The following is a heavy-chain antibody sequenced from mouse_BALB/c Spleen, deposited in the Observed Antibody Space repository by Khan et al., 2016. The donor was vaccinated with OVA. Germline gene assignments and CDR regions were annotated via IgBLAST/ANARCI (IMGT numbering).Heavy chain of an antibody. Sequence: EVELVESGGDLVKPGGSLKLSCAASGFTFSTYGMSWVRQSPDKRLEWVATISTGGSYTYYPDNVKGRFTISRDNAKNTLYLQMSILKAEVKAMYYCTRFAYYYNSEGFAYWGQGTLVTVSA. J-gene: IGHJ3*01. V-gene: IGHV5-6*01. CDR2: ISTGGSYT. D-gene: IGHD1-1*01. CDR3: TRFAYYYNSEGFAY. CDR1: GFTFSTYG.